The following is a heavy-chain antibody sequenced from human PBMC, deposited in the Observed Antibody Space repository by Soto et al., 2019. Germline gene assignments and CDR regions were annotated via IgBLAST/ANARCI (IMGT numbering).Heavy chain of an antibody. V-gene: IGHV1-69*12. CDR3: ARDGVWGWFDP. Sequence: QVQLVQSGAEVKKPGSSVKVSCKASGGTFSSYAISWVRQAPGQGLEWMGGIIPIFGTANYAQKFQGRVTLTAYESTSTADMELSSLRSEDTAVYYCARDGVWGWFDPWGQGTLVTVSS. J-gene: IGHJ5*02. CDR1: GGTFSSYA. D-gene: IGHD3-16*01. CDR2: IIPIFGTA.